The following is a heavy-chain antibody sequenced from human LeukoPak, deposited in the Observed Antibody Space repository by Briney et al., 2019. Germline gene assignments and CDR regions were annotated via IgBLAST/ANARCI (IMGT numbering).Heavy chain of an antibody. CDR1: GGSISSYY. CDR3: ARHMGLGYTYFYPYFDY. D-gene: IGHD1-1*01. CDR2: IYYSGST. J-gene: IGHJ4*01. V-gene: IGHV4-59*08. Sequence: SETLSLTCTVSGGSISSYYWSWIRQPPGKGLEWIGYIYYSGSTNYNPSLKSRVTISVDTSKNQFSMKLSSVTAADTAVYYCARHMGLGYTYFYPYFDYWGQGTLVTVSS.